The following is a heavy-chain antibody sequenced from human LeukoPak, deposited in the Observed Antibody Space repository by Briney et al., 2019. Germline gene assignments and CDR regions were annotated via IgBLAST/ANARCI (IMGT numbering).Heavy chain of an antibody. CDR2: INPNSGGT. CDR1: GYTFTRYY. Sequence: ASVKVSCKASGYTFTRYYMHWVRQAPGQGLEWMGWINPNSGGTNYAQKFQGRVTMTRDTSISTAYMELSRLRSDDTAVYYCARFSRYCSGGSCYTAGNWFDPWGQGTLVTVSS. CDR3: ARFSRYCSGGSCYTAGNWFDP. J-gene: IGHJ5*02. D-gene: IGHD2-15*01. V-gene: IGHV1-2*02.